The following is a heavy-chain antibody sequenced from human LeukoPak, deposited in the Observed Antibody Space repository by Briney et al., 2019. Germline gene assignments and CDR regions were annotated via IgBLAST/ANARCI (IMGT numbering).Heavy chain of an antibody. CDR3: AEDLHGYSSSWPYNWFDP. V-gene: IGHV3-30*18. CDR2: ISYDGSNK. Sequence: GGSLRLSCAASGFTFSSYGMHWVRQAPGKGLEWVAVISYDGSNKYYADSVKGRFTISRDNSKNTLYLQMNSLRAEDTAVYYCAEDLHGYSSSWPYNWFDPWGQGTLVTVSS. D-gene: IGHD6-13*01. J-gene: IGHJ5*02. CDR1: GFTFSSYG.